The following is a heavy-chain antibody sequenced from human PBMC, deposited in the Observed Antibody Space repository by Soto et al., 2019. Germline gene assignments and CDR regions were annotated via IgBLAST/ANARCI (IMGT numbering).Heavy chain of an antibody. Sequence: SETLSLTCTVSGGSVSSGSYYWSWIRQPPGKGLEWIGYIYYSGSTNYNPSLKSRVTISVDTSKNQFSLKLSSVTAADTAVYYCARVIVYSSGFNWFDPWGQGTLVTVSS. J-gene: IGHJ5*02. CDR3: ARVIVYSSGFNWFDP. V-gene: IGHV4-61*01. CDR1: GGSVSSGSYY. D-gene: IGHD6-19*01. CDR2: IYYSGST.